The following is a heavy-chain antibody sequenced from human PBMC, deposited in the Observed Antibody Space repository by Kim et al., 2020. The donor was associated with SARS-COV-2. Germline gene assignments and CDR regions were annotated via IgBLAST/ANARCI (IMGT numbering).Heavy chain of an antibody. Sequence: GGSLRLSCAASGFTVSSNYMSWVRQAPGKGLEWVSVIYIGGSTYYADSVKGRFTISRDNSKNTLYLQMNSLRAEDTAVYYCARVTSSGYYYPYYFDYWGQGTLVTFSS. CDR2: IYIGGST. CDR3: ARVTSSGYYYPYYFDY. CDR1: GFTVSSNY. J-gene: IGHJ4*02. V-gene: IGHV3-53*01. D-gene: IGHD3-22*01.